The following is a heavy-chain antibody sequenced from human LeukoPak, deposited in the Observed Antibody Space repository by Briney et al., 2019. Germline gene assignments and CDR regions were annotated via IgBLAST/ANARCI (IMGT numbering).Heavy chain of an antibody. V-gene: IGHV1-18*01. D-gene: IGHD1/OR15-1a*01. CDR1: GGTFSSYA. J-gene: IGHJ4*02. CDR3: ARDEAKNNDY. Sequence: ASVKVSCKASGGTFSSYAISWVRQAPGQGLEWMGWISAYNGNTNYARKLQGRVTMTTDTSTSTAYMELRSLRSDDTAVYYCARDEAKNNDYWGQGTLVTVSS. CDR2: ISAYNGNT.